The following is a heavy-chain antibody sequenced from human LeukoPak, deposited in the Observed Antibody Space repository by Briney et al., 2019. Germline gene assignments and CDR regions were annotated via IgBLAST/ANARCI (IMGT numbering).Heavy chain of an antibody. CDR2: IYYSGST. D-gene: IGHD3-22*01. CDR1: GGSISSGDYY. Sequence: SQTLSLTCTVSGGSISSGDYYWSWIRQPPGKGLEWIGYIYYSGSTYYNPSLKSRVTISVDTSKNQFSLKLSSVTAADTAVYYCARVDLRYYELDYWGQGTLVTVSS. CDR3: ARVDLRYYELDY. V-gene: IGHV4-30-4*08. J-gene: IGHJ4*02.